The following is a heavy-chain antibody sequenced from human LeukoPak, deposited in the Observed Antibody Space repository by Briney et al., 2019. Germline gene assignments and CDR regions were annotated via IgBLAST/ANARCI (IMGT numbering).Heavy chain of an antibody. CDR1: GGSISSYY. J-gene: IGHJ5*02. CDR3: ARGVPADIGGWFDP. V-gene: IGHV4-59*01. Sequence: PSETLSLTCTVSGGSISSYYWSWIRQPPGKGLEWIGYIYYSGSTNYNPSLKSRVTISVDTSKNQFSLKLSSVTAADTAVYYCARGVPADIGGWFDPWGQGTLVTVSS. D-gene: IGHD2-2*01. CDR2: IYYSGST.